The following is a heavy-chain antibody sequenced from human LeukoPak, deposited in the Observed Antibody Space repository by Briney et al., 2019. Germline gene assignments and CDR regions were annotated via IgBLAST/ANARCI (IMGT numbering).Heavy chain of an antibody. Sequence: GGSLRLSCAASGFTFDDYAMHWVRQTPGKGLEWVSGISWNSGSIGYADSVKGRFTISRDNAKNSLYLQMNSLRAEDTALYYCAKDTYYDSSGSPDYWGQGTLVTVSS. CDR2: ISWNSGSI. J-gene: IGHJ4*02. V-gene: IGHV3-9*01. CDR3: AKDTYYDSSGSPDY. CDR1: GFTFDDYA. D-gene: IGHD3-22*01.